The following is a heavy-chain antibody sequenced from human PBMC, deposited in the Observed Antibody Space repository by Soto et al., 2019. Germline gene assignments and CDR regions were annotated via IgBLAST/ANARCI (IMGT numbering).Heavy chain of an antibody. D-gene: IGHD3-10*01. J-gene: IGHJ6*02. Sequence: SVKVSCKASGGTFSSYAISWVRQAPGQGLEWMGGIIPIFGTANYAQKFQGRVTITADKSTSTAYMELSSLRSEDTAVYYCASRITMVRGVRQYYYYYYGMDVWGQGTTVTVSS. V-gene: IGHV1-69*06. CDR2: IIPIFGTA. CDR3: ASRITMVRGVRQYYYYYYGMDV. CDR1: GGTFSSYA.